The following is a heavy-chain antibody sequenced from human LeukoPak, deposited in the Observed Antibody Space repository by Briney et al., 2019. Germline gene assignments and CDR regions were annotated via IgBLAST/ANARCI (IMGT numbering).Heavy chain of an antibody. CDR2: IYSGGST. CDR1: GFTVSSNY. V-gene: IGHV3-66*01. CDR3: ARATVPTIYYYGMDV. Sequence: GGSLRLSCAASGFTVSSNYMSWVRQAPGKGLEWVSVIYSGGSTYYADSVKGRFTISRDNSKNTLYLQMNSLRAEDTAVYYCARATVPTIYYYGMDVWGQGTTVTVSS. J-gene: IGHJ6*02. D-gene: IGHD4-17*01.